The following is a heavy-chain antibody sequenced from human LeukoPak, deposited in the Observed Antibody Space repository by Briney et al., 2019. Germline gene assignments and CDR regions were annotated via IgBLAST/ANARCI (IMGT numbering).Heavy chain of an antibody. CDR3: ARDVGATTGLGGTFDY. D-gene: IGHD1-26*01. V-gene: IGHV1-18*01. CDR1: GYTFTSYG. J-gene: IGHJ4*02. CDR2: ISAYNGNT. Sequence: ASVKVSCKASGYTFTSYGISWVRQAPGQGLEWMGWISAYNGNTNYAQKLQGRVTMTTDTSTSTAYMELRSLRSDDTAVYYCARDVGATTGLGGTFDYWGQGTLVTVSS.